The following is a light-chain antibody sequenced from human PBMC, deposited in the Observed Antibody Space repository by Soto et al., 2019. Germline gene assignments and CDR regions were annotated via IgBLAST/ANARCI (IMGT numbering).Light chain of an antibody. CDR2: DAS. J-gene: IGKJ1*01. Sequence: DIQMTQSPSTLSASVGDRVTITCRASQSITIWLAWYQQKPGKAPKLLIFDASSLESGDPSRFSGSGSGTEFTLTISSLQRDDFATYYCQLYNSYSRTFGQGTKVEIK. CDR1: QSITIW. V-gene: IGKV1-5*01. CDR3: QLYNSYSRT.